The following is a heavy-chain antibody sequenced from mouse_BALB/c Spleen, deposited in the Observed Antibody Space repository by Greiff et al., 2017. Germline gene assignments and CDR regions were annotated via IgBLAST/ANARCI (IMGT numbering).Heavy chain of an antibody. V-gene: IGHV7-1*02. CDR1: GFTFSDYY. J-gene: IGHJ2*01. D-gene: IGHD4-1*01. CDR3: ARDALGFDY. CDR2: NRNKANDYTT. Sequence: EVQVVESGGGLVQPGGSLRLSCATSGFTFSDYYMNWVRQPPGKELEWIGANRNKANDYTTEYSASVKGRFIVSRDTSQSILYLQMNALRAEDTANYYCARDALGFDYWGQGTTVTVSS.